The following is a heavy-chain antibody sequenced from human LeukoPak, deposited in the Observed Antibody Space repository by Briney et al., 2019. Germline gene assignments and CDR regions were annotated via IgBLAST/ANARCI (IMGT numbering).Heavy chain of an antibody. D-gene: IGHD6-19*01. CDR3: AKGVYSSGWYYYFDY. V-gene: IGHV3-9*03. Sequence: GRSLRLSSAASGFTFDDYAMHWVRQAPGKGLEWVSGISWNSGSIGYADSVKGRFTISRDNAKNSLYLQMNSLRAEDMALYYCAKGVYSSGWYYYFDYWGQGTLVTVSS. CDR1: GFTFDDYA. CDR2: ISWNSGSI. J-gene: IGHJ4*02.